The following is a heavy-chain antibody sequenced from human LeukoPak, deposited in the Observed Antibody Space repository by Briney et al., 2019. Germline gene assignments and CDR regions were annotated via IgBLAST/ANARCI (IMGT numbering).Heavy chain of an antibody. J-gene: IGHJ4*02. V-gene: IGHV3-48*03. CDR2: ISSSGSTI. CDR1: GFPFSSYE. Sequence: PGGSLRLSCAASGFPFSSYEMNWVRQAPGKGLEWVSYISSSGSTIYYADSVKGRFTISRDNAKNSLYLQMNTLRVEDTVVYYCARDISPLDYWGQGTLVTVSS. CDR3: ARDISPLDY.